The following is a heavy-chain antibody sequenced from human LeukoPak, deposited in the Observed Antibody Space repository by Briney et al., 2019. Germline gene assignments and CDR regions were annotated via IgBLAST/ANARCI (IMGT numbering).Heavy chain of an antibody. CDR1: GFTFSGYS. Sequence: PGGSLRLSCAASGFTFSGYSINWVRQAPGKGLEWVSYIGNSGGTTSYAASVKGRFTISRDNAKNSLYLQMNSLRAEDTAVYYCARESHSGWFDPWGRGTLVTVSS. CDR2: IGNSGGTT. V-gene: IGHV3-48*04. D-gene: IGHD2-15*01. CDR3: ARESHSGWFDP. J-gene: IGHJ5*02.